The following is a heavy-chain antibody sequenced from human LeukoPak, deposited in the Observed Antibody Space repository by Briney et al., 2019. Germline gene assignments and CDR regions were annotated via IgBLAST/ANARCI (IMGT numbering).Heavy chain of an antibody. CDR1: GYTFTGYY. V-gene: IGHV1-2*02. Sequence: ASVKVSCKASGYTFTGYYMHWVRQAPGQGLEWMGWINPNSGGTNYAQKFQGRVTMTRDTSISTAYMELSRLRSDDTAVYYCAREAVTMVRGVRGAISNWGQGTLVTVSS. D-gene: IGHD3-10*01. CDR2: INPNSGGT. J-gene: IGHJ4*02. CDR3: AREAVTMVRGVRGAISN.